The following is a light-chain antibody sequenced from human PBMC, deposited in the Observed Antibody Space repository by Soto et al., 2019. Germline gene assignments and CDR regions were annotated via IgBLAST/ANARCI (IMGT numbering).Light chain of an antibody. Sequence: EIVLTQSPGTLSLSPGARATLSCRASQSVSSSYLAWYQQKPGQAPRLLIYGASSRATGIPDRFIGSGSGTEFTLTISRLEPEDFAVYDCQQYGSSRTFGQGTKGDIK. V-gene: IGKV3-20*01. CDR2: GAS. CDR3: QQYGSSRT. J-gene: IGKJ1*01. CDR1: QSVSSSY.